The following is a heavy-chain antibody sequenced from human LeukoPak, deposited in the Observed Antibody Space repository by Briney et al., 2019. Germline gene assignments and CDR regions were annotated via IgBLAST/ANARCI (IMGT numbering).Heavy chain of an antibody. CDR3: AREGMELITIFGVINIYFDY. Sequence: GRSLRLSCAASGFTFSSDWMSWVRLAPGKGLGWVANRKQDGSEKYYVDSVKGRFTISRDNDKNSLYLQMNSLRAEDTALYYCAREGMELITIFGVINIYFDYWGQGTLVTVSS. CDR2: RKQDGSEK. V-gene: IGHV3-7*01. J-gene: IGHJ4*02. D-gene: IGHD3-3*01. CDR1: GFTFSSDW.